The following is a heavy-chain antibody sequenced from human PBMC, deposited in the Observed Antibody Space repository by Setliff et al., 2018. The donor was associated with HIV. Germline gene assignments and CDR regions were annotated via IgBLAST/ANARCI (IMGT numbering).Heavy chain of an antibody. CDR1: GGSVSSGSYY. V-gene: IGHV4-61*10. CDR3: ARVRSYGSAYDAFDV. J-gene: IGHJ3*01. Sequence: PSETLSLTCSVSGGSVSSGSYYWIWIRLPAGKGLEWIGSIYYSGSTNYNPSLRSRVTISIDTSKNQFSLKLTSVTAADTAVYYCARVRSYGSAYDAFDVWGPGTMVTVSS. CDR2: IYYSGST. D-gene: IGHD3-10*01.